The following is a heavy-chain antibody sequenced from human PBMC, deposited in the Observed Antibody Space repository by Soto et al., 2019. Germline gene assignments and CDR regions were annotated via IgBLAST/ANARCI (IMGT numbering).Heavy chain of an antibody. D-gene: IGHD6-19*01. CDR3: AREGSVWDFDN. CDR2: VSTYNGNT. CDR1: GYSFTTYP. Sequence: QVQLVQSGAEVKKPGASVKVSCRASGYSFTTYPITWVRQAPGQGLEWLGWVSTYNGNTNFARGLQGRVSMTTDTSTSTAYLELRNLRSDDTAVYYCAREGSVWDFDNWGQGTLVTFSS. J-gene: IGHJ4*02. V-gene: IGHV1-18*01.